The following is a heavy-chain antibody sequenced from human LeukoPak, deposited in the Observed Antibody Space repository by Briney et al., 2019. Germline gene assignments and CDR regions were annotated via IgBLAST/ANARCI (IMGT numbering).Heavy chain of an antibody. CDR2: IIPIFGTA. Sequence: GASVKVSCKASGGTFSSYAISWVRQAPGQGLEWMGGIIPIFGTANYAQKFQGRVTITADESTSTAYMEPSSLRSEDTAVYYCASGMVRGPFDYWGQGTLVTVSS. D-gene: IGHD3-10*01. V-gene: IGHV1-69*13. CDR3: ASGMVRGPFDY. J-gene: IGHJ4*02. CDR1: GGTFSSYA.